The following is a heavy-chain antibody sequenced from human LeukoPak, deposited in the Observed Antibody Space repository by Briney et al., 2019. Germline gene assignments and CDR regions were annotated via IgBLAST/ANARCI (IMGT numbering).Heavy chain of an antibody. CDR2: TSGDGGTT. D-gene: IGHD6-19*01. CDR1: GFTFDDFA. V-gene: IGHV3-43*02. CDR3: AKDILSEQWHDAFDI. Sequence: GGSLRLSCAASGFTFDDFAMHWVRQAPGRGLEWVSLTSGDGGTTYFADSVKGRFTISRDNSKNSLYLEMNSLRTEDTALYYCAKDILSEQWHDAFDIWGQGTMVTVSS. J-gene: IGHJ3*02.